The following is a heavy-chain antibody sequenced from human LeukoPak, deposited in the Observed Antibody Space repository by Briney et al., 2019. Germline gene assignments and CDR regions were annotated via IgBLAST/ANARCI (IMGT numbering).Heavy chain of an antibody. Sequence: GWSLRLSCAASGFTFSSYAMHWVRQGPGKGLEWVAIISYDGRNNHSADSVKGRFTISRDNSKNTLHLEMNSLRAEDTAVYYCAKLGFDSSGSHVLFDYWGQGTQVTVS. CDR1: GFTFSSYA. V-gene: IGHV3-30*18. CDR3: AKLGFDSSGSHVLFDY. J-gene: IGHJ4*02. CDR2: ISYDGRNN. D-gene: IGHD3-22*01.